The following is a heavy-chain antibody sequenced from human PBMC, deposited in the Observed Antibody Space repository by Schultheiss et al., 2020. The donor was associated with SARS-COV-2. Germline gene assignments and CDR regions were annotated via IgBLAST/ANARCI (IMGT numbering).Heavy chain of an antibody. D-gene: IGHD2-2*01. J-gene: IGHJ4*02. CDR2: INPNSGGT. V-gene: IGHV1-2*02. CDR1: GGTFTGYY. CDR3: ARGTCSSTSCYLDY. Sequence: ASVKVSCKASGGTFTGYYMHWVRQAPGQGLEWMGWINPNSGGTNYAQKFQGRVTMTRDTSISTAYMELSRLRSDDTAVYYCARGTCSSTSCYLDYWGQGTLVTVSS.